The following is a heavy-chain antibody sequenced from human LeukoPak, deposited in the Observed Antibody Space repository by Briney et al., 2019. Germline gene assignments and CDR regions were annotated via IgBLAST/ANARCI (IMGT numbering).Heavy chain of an antibody. CDR1: GGSISNHY. CDR3: ASGQGWLTDH. V-gene: IGHV4-59*11. CDR2: VHYSRGT. J-gene: IGHJ5*02. Sequence: SETLSLTCTVSGGSISNHYCNWIRQSPGKELEWIGYVHYSRGTNYNPSLKSRVTISLDTSKNQFFMQLSSVTAADTAVYHCASGQGWLTDHWGRGTLVAVSS. D-gene: IGHD5-12*01.